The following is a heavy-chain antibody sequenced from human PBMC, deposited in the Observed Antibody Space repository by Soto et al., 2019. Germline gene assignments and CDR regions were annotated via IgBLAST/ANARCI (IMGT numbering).Heavy chain of an antibody. D-gene: IGHD2-21*02. CDR3: ARSFPRFTAPDS. J-gene: IGHJ5*01. V-gene: IGHV3-48*03. CDR1: GFIFSNYE. Sequence: EVQLVESGGGLAQPGGSLRLSCAASGFIFSNYEMNWVRQAPGKGLQWVSFISPTGNKIYYGESVKGRFTISRDNAKNSVFLQMNSLTAEDTAVYFCARSFPRFTAPDSWGQGTLVTVAS. CDR2: ISPTGNKI.